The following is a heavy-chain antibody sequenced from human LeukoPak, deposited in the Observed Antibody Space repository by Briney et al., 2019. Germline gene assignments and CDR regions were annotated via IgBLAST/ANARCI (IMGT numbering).Heavy chain of an antibody. CDR3: ARSRWLDAFDY. J-gene: IGHJ4*02. V-gene: IGHV3-21*01. CDR2: ISSSLSYI. CDR1: GFTFSSYS. Sequence: GGSLRHSCVASGFTFSSYSRNWVRQAPGKGLEWVSSISSSLSYIYYADSVKGRFTISRDNAKNSLYLQMNSLRADDTAVYYCARSRWLDAFDYWGQGTLVTVSS. D-gene: IGHD6-19*01.